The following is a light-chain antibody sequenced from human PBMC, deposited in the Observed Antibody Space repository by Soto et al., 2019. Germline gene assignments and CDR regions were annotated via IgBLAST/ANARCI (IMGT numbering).Light chain of an antibody. CDR1: QSIRKS. V-gene: IGKV1-27*01. CDR2: AAS. CDR3: QKYNTAPWT. Sequence: DIQMTQSPSSLSASVGDRVTITCQASQSIRKSLAWYQQKPGKVPKVXIYAASTLESGVPSRCSGSGAGTDFTLTISGLQPEDFETYYCQKYNTAPWTFGPGTQVDIK. J-gene: IGKJ1*01.